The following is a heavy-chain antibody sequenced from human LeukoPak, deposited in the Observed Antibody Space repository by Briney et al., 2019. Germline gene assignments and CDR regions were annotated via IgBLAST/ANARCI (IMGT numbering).Heavy chain of an antibody. CDR2: INPSGGST. CDR3: ARDLEGYYDSSGYYSHWFDP. Sequence: WASVKLSCRASGYTFTSYYMHWVRQAPGQGLEWMGIINPSGGSTSYAQKFQGRVTMTRDMSTSTVYMELSSLRSEDTAVYYCARDLEGYYDSSGYYSHWFDPWGQGTLVTVSS. V-gene: IGHV1-46*01. J-gene: IGHJ5*02. CDR1: GYTFTSYY. D-gene: IGHD3-22*01.